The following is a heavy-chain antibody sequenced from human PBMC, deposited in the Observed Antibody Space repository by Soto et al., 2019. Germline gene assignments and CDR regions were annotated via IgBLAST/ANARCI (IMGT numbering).Heavy chain of an antibody. D-gene: IGHD2-2*01. CDR1: GGTFSSYT. V-gene: IGHV1-69*02. J-gene: IGHJ5*02. CDR3: ASTYCSSTSCYERWFDP. Sequence: QVQLVQSGAEVKKPGSSVKVSCKASGGTFSSYTISWVRQAPGQGLEWMGRIIPILGIANYAQKCQGRVTITADKSTSTAYMELSSLRSEDTAVYYCASTYCSSTSCYERWFDPWGQGTLVTVS. CDR2: IIPILGIA.